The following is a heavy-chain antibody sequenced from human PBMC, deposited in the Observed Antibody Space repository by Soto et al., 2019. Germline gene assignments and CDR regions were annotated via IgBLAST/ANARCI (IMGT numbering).Heavy chain of an antibody. CDR1: GASISSYY. CDR2: VYYSGSA. CDR3: ASRDINAWYFVY. Sequence: SETLSLTCTVSGASISSYYWSWIRQPPGKGLEWIGYVYYSGSANYNPSLKSRVTISVDTSKNQFSLTLSSVTAADTAVYYCASRDINAWYFVYWGEEPLIRVYS. J-gene: IGHJ4*02. D-gene: IGHD6-13*01. V-gene: IGHV4-59*08.